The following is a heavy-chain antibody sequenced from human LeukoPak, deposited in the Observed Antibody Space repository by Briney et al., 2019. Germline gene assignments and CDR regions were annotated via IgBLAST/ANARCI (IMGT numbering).Heavy chain of an antibody. Sequence: ASEKVSCKASGYTFTTYTMHWVRHGPGQRLERIGWINAGNGNTKYSQNFQGRDTITSDTSASTAYMELSSLRSEDTAVYYCARFSTVTISFDSWGEGTLVTVSS. CDR1: GYTFTTYT. CDR3: ARFSTVTISFDS. V-gene: IGHV1-3*01. D-gene: IGHD4-17*01. J-gene: IGHJ4*02. CDR2: INAGNGNT.